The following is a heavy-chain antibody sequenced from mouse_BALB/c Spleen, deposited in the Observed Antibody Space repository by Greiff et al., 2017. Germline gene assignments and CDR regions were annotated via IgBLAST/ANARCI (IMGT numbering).Heavy chain of an antibody. CDR1: GYTFTSYW. CDR3: ARNVIGDY. Sequence: QVQLKQPGAELVKPGASVKLSCKASGYTFTSYWMHWVKQRPGQGLEWIGEINPSNGRTNYNEKFKSKATLTVDKSSSTAYMQLSSLTSEDSAVYYCARNVIGDYWGQGTTLTVSS. CDR2: INPSNGRT. J-gene: IGHJ2*01. V-gene: IGHV1S81*02. D-gene: IGHD3-1*01.